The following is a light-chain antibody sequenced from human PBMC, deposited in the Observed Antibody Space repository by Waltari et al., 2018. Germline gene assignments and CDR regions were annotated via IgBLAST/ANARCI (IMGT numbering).Light chain of an antibody. CDR3: HQYKDWPFT. V-gene: IGKV3-15*01. CDR2: GAS. Sequence: EIVMTQSPATLSVSPGERATPSSRARQSASSNLAWYQQKPGQAPRLLIYGASTRATGIPARLSGSGSGTEFTLTISSLQSEDFAVYYCHQYKDWPFTFGPGTKVDIK. J-gene: IGKJ3*01. CDR1: QSASSN.